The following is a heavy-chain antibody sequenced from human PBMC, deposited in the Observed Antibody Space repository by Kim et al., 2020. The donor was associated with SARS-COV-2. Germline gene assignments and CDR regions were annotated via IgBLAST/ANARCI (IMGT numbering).Heavy chain of an antibody. CDR3: ARLSRSSSWYWFDP. J-gene: IGHJ5*02. CDR2: IKQDGSEK. Sequence: GGSLRLSCAASGFTFSSYWMSWVRQAPGKGLEWVANIKQDGSEKYYVDSVKGRFTISRDNAKNSLYLQMNSLRAEDTAVYYCARLSRSSSWYWFDPWGQGTLVTVSS. D-gene: IGHD6-13*01. CDR1: GFTFSSYW. V-gene: IGHV3-7*01.